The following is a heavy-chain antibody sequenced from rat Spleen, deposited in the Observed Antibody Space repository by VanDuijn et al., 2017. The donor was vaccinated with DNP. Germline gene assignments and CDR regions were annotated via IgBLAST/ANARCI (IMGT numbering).Heavy chain of an antibody. CDR2: ISYDGSST. Sequence: EVQLVESDGGSVQPGGSLKLSCAASGFTFSDYYMAWVRQAPTKGLEWVATISYDGSSTYYRDSVKGRFIISRNNAKSTLYLQMDSLRSEDTATYYCASRPPPTRGPFDYWGQGVLVTVSS. CDR3: ASRPPPTRGPFDY. CDR1: GFTFSDYY. V-gene: IGHV5-7*01. J-gene: IGHJ2*01. D-gene: IGHD1-4*01.